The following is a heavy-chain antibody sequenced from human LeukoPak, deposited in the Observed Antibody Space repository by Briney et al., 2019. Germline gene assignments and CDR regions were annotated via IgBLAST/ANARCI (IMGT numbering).Heavy chain of an antibody. V-gene: IGHV1-2*02. CDR3: ARDQDEYSRSYYFDY. CDR1: GYTFTGYY. Sequence: ASVKVSCKASGYTFTGYYIHGLRQAPGQGVEWMGWINLNSGGTNYAQKFQGRVIMTRDTYISTAYMELSRLRSDDTAVYYCARDQDEYSRSYYFDYWGQGTLVTVSS. D-gene: IGHD6-6*01. J-gene: IGHJ4*02. CDR2: INLNSGGT.